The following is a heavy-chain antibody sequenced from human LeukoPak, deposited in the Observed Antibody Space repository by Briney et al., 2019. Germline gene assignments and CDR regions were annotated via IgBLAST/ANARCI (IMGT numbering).Heavy chain of an antibody. CDR2: ISSSGSTI. CDR3: AGSRGYSYGHPDYYYGMDV. CDR1: GFTFSDYY. Sequence: GGSLRLSCAASGFTFSDYYMSWIRQAPGKGLEWVSYISSSGSTIYYADSVKGRFTISRDNAKNSLYLQMNSLRAEDTAVYYCAGSRGYSYGHPDYYYGMDVWGQGITVTVSS. V-gene: IGHV3-11*01. D-gene: IGHD5-18*01. J-gene: IGHJ6*02.